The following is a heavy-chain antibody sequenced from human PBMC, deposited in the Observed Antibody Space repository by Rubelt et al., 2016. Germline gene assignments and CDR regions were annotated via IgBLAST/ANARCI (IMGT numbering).Heavy chain of an antibody. CDR2: IIPIFGAA. J-gene: IGHJ6*03. Sequence: QVQLVQSGAEVKKPGSSVRVSCKASGGTFSSYAISWVRQAPGQGLEWMGGIIPIFGAANDAQKFQGRVTITADESTSTAYMELSSLRSDDTAVYYCARLSDYMDVWGKGTTVTVSS. CDR1: GGTFSSYA. V-gene: IGHV1-69*01. CDR3: ARLSDYMDV.